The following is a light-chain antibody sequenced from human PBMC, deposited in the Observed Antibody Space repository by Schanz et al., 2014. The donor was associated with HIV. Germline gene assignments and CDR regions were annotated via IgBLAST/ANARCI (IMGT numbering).Light chain of an antibody. CDR3: QQLNDYPIT. V-gene: IGKV3D-15*01. J-gene: IGKJ5*01. Sequence: EIVMTQSPATLSVSPGERATLSCRARQSVSSDLAWYQQRPGQAPRLLIYGASTRATDIPDRFSGSGSGTDFTLTISSLQPEDFATYYCQQLNDYPITFGQGTRLEMK. CDR2: GAS. CDR1: QSVSSD.